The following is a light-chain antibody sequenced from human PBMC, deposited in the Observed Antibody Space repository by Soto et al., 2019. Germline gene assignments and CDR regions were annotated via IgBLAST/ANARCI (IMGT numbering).Light chain of an antibody. Sequence: QLLLTQSPSASASLGASVKLTCTLSSGHSSYAIAWHQQQPEKGPRYLMKLNSDGSHSKGDGIPDRFSGSSSGAERYLASSSLQSEDEADYYCQTWGTGIHYVFGTGTKLTVL. CDR3: QTWGTGIHYV. J-gene: IGLJ1*01. V-gene: IGLV4-69*01. CDR2: LNSDGSH. CDR1: SGHSSYA.